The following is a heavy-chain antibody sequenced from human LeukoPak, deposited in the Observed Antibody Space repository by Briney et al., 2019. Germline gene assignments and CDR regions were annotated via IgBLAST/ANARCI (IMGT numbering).Heavy chain of an antibody. J-gene: IGHJ4*02. Sequence: GGSLRLSCAASGFTFSSYTMNWVRRAPGKGLEWVSSIGTSSSYIYYTDSVKGRFTISRDNAKNSLYLQMNSLRAEDTAVYFCARDHYGDYGFDYWGQGTLVTVSS. CDR3: ARDHYGDYGFDY. CDR2: IGTSSSYI. V-gene: IGHV3-21*01. D-gene: IGHD4-17*01. CDR1: GFTFSSYT.